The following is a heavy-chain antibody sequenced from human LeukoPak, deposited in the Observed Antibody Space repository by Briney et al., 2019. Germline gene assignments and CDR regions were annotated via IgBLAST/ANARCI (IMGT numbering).Heavy chain of an antibody. CDR3: ARHAWSGSDYFGY. CDR1: GYSISSGHY. J-gene: IGHJ4*02. CDR2: IYHSGTS. Sequence: SETLSLTCTVSGYSISSGHYWDWIRQPPGKGLEWIGSIYHSGTSYYNPSLKSRVSISVDTSKNQFSLKLNSVTAADTAVYYCARHAWSGSDYFGYWGQGMLVTVSS. V-gene: IGHV4-38-2*02. D-gene: IGHD2-15*01.